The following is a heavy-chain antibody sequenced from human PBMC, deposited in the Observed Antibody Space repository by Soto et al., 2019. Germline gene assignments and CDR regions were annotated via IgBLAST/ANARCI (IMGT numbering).Heavy chain of an antibody. CDR3: ALTRRSSLLEVAGPGFEY. CDR1: GFNFGVFG. CDR2: LSYEGSEE. V-gene: IGHV3-30*03. D-gene: IGHD6-19*01. Sequence: QVRLVESGGGVVQPGRSLRLSCAASGFNFGVFGMHWVRQAPGKGLKWLSVLSYEGSEEYYADSVRGRFTISRDNSKNTLFLQMDSLRVDDTGVYYCALTRRSSLLEVAGPGFEYWGQGTLVTVS. J-gene: IGHJ4*02.